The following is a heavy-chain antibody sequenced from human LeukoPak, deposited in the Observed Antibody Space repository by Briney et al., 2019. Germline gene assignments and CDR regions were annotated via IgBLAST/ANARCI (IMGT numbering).Heavy chain of an antibody. V-gene: IGHV3-30*02. CDR3: AKDLKGYCSSTSCPNDY. J-gene: IGHJ4*02. CDR1: GFTFSSYG. Sequence: GGSLRLSCAASGFTFSSYGMHWVRQAPGKGLEWVAFIRYDGSNKYYADSVKGRFTISRDNSKNTLYLQMNSLRAEDTAVYYCAKDLKGYCSSTSCPNDYWGQGTLVTVSS. CDR2: IRYDGSNK. D-gene: IGHD2-2*01.